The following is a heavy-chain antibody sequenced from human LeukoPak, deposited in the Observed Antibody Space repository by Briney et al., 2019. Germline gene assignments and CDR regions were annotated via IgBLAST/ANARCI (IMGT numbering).Heavy chain of an antibody. J-gene: IGHJ2*01. CDR2: ISNSDSTI. V-gene: IGHV3-48*02. CDR3: ARDAATIDTYWYFDL. D-gene: IGHD5-18*01. CDR1: GFSFSSYS. Sequence: GGSLRLSCAASGFSFSSYSMNWVRQAPGKGLEWVSYISNSDSTIYYADSVKGRFTISRDNAKFSLFLQMNTLRDEDTAVYYCARDAATIDTYWYFDLWGRGTLVTVSS.